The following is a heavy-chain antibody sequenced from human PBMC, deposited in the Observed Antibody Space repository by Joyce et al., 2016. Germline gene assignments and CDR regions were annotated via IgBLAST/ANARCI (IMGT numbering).Heavy chain of an antibody. CDR2: IGTAGDP. V-gene: IGHV3-13*05. CDR1: GFTFSTYE. CDR3: ARERGGGMSAFDI. J-gene: IGHJ3*02. D-gene: IGHD3-16*01. Sequence: EVQLVEAGGALVQPGGSLRLSCAASGFTFSTYEIHWVRQTTGKGLEWVSAIGTAGDPYYAASVKGRFTISRENAKSSLFLQMNSLRAEDTAVYYCARERGGGMSAFDIWGQGTMVTVSS.